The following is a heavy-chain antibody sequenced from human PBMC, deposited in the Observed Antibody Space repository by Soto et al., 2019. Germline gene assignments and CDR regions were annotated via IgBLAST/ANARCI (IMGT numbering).Heavy chain of an antibody. CDR1: GYTFTGYY. J-gene: IGHJ4*02. V-gene: IGHV1-8*02. Sequence: ASVKVSCKASGYTFTGYYMHWVRQAPGQGLEWMGWMNPHSGNAGYSQKFQGRVTMTRDNSITTAYMELSNLRSDDTAIYYCARGEGYCSSASCYDYWGQGALVTVS. D-gene: IGHD2-2*01. CDR3: ARGEGYCSSASCYDY. CDR2: MNPHSGNA.